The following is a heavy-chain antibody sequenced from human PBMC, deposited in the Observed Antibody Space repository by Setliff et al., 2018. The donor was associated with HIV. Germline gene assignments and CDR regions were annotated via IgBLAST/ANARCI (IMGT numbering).Heavy chain of an antibody. D-gene: IGHD4-17*01. CDR2: IKTKPNSYAT. Sequence: PGGSLRLSCLASGFTFSGSALHWVRQASGKGLEWVGRIKTKPNSYATAHAESVKGRFTISRDDSQNTAYLQMNSLRTEDTAVYFCAVSPDGDCATTECANWFDPWGQGTQVTVSS. CDR3: AVSPDGDCATTECANWFDP. CDR1: GFTFSGSA. V-gene: IGHV3-73*01. J-gene: IGHJ5*02.